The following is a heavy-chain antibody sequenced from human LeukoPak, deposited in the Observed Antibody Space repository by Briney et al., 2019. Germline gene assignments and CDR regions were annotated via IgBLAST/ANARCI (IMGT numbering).Heavy chain of an antibody. CDR3: VGVTIFGVVSSWFDP. Sequence: ETLSLTCTVSGGSISGSSYYWGWIRQPPGKGLEWVSSISSSSSYIYYADSVKGRFTISRDNAKNSLYLQMNSLRAEDTAVYYCVGVTIFGVVSSWFDPWGQGTLVTVSS. J-gene: IGHJ5*02. CDR1: GGSISGSSYY. D-gene: IGHD3-3*01. CDR2: ISSSSSYI. V-gene: IGHV3-21*01.